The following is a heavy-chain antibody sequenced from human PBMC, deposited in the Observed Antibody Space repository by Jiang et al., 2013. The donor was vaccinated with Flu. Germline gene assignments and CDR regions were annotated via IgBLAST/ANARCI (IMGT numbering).Heavy chain of an antibody. V-gene: IGHV6-1*01. CDR2: TYYRSKWYN. Sequence: TLSLTCAISGDSVSSNSAAWNWIRQSPSRGLEWLGRTYYRSKWYNDYAVSVKSRITINPDTSKNQFSLQLNSVTPEDTAVYYCARDHDSSGGSPTAGGFDPWGQGTLVTVSS. J-gene: IGHJ5*02. CDR1: GDSVSSNSAA. D-gene: IGHD6-19*01. CDR3: ARDHDSSGGSPTAGGFDP.